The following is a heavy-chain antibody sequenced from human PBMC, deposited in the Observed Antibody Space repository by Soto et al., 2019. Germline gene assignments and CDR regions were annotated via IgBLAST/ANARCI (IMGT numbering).Heavy chain of an antibody. CDR1: GFTFSSYG. CDR2: IWYDGSNK. V-gene: IGHV3-33*01. D-gene: IGHD3-10*01. CDR3: AREKDQGVSWFGEFIKRSALDI. J-gene: IGHJ3*02. Sequence: GGSLRLSCAASGFTFSSYGMHWVRQAPGKGLEWVAVIWYDGSNKYYAASVKGRLTISRDNSKNTLYLQMNSLRAEDTAVYYCAREKDQGVSWFGEFIKRSALDIWGQGTMVTVSS.